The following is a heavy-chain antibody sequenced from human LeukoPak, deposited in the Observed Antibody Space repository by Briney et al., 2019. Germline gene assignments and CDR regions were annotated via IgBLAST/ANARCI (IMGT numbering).Heavy chain of an antibody. CDR2: MSGSGDST. V-gene: IGHV3-23*01. CDR1: GFTFSTYA. J-gene: IGHJ4*02. CDR3: AKVKDGGNLPDFDY. Sequence: GGSLRPSCAASGFTFSTYAMSWVRQAPGKGLEWVSAMSGSGDSTYYADSVKGRFTISRDNSKNTLFLQMNSLRAEDTAVYYCAKVKDGGNLPDFDYWGQGTLVTVPS.